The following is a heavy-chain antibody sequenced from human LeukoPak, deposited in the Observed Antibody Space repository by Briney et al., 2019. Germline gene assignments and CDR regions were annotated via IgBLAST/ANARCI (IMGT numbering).Heavy chain of an antibody. CDR3: TRGGLYGGSSAFDY. D-gene: IGHD4-23*01. CDR1: GFIFSNYA. Sequence: GGSLRLSCSASGFIFSNYAMHWVRQAPGKGLEWVGRSRNKADSYTTVYAASVNGRFTISRDDSKSSLYLQMNSLKTEDTAVYYCTRGGLYGGSSAFDYWGQGTLVTVSS. V-gene: IGHV3-72*01. CDR2: SRNKADSYTT. J-gene: IGHJ4*02.